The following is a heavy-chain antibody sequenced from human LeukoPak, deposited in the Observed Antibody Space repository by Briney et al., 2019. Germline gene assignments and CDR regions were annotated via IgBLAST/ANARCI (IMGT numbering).Heavy chain of an antibody. J-gene: IGHJ4*02. CDR3: AKVAKYYYGSETYYFFEH. CDR1: GFTFSSYG. CDR2: ISTSSSYI. V-gene: IGHV3-21*01. Sequence: PGGSLRLSCAASGFTFSSYGMSWVRQAPGKGLEWVSFISTSSSYIHNADSVKGRFTISRDNAENSLYLQMNSLRVEDTAVYYCAKVAKYYYGSETYYFFEHWGQGTPVTASS. D-gene: IGHD3-10*01.